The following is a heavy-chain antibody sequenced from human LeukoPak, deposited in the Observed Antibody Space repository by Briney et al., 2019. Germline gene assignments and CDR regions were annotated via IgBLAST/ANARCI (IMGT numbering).Heavy chain of an antibody. D-gene: IGHD1-26*01. CDR1: GFTFSSYA. V-gene: IGHV3-23*01. CDR2: ISGSGGST. CDR3: ARGAPSGSYYSFDY. Sequence: AGGSLRLSCAASGFTFSSYAMSWVRQAPGKGLEWASAISGSGGSTYYADSVKGRFTISRDNSKNTLYLQMNSLRAEDTAVYYCARGAPSGSYYSFDYWGQGTLVTVSS. J-gene: IGHJ4*02.